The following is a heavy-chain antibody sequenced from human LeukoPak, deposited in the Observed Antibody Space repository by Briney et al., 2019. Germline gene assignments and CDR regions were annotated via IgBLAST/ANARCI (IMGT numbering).Heavy chain of an antibody. CDR3: ARDRGTSRITMKVVAENIFDY. Sequence: APVKVSCKASGYTFTGHYLHWVRQAPGQGLEWMGRINPNNGGASYAQKFQGRVTMTRDTSISTAYMELSGLISDDTAVYYCARDRGTSRITMKVVAENIFDYWGQGTLATVSS. CDR1: GYTFTGHY. V-gene: IGHV1-2*06. J-gene: IGHJ4*02. D-gene: IGHD3-22*01. CDR2: INPNNGGA.